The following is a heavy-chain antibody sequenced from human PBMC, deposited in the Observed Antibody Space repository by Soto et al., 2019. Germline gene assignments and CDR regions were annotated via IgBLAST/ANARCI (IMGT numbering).Heavy chain of an antibody. J-gene: IGHJ4*02. Sequence: ASVKVSCKASGYTFTSYGISWVRQAPGQGLEWMGWISAYNGNTNYAQKLQGRVTMTTDTSTSTAYMELSSLRSDDTAVYYCARARRPSALRFLQWCWNWGQGTLVTVSS. CDR3: ARARRPSALRFLQWCWN. V-gene: IGHV1-18*01. CDR1: GYTFTSYG. CDR2: ISAYNGNT. D-gene: IGHD3-3*01.